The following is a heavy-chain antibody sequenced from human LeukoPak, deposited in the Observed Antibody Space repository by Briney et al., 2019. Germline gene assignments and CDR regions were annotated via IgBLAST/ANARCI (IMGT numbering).Heavy chain of an antibody. Sequence: PSETLSLTCTVSGGSISSTSYYWGWIRQPPGRGLEWIGSIYYSGSTYYNPSLKSRVTISVDTSKNPFSLKLSSVTAADTAVYYCARGRNYDRSGYSLEYWGQGTLVTVSS. D-gene: IGHD3-22*01. V-gene: IGHV4-39*01. CDR1: GGSISSTSYY. CDR2: IYYSGST. CDR3: ARGRNYDRSGYSLEY. J-gene: IGHJ4*02.